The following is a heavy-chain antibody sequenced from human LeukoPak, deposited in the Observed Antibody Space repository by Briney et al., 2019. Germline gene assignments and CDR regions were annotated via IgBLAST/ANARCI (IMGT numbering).Heavy chain of an antibody. D-gene: IGHD3-3*01. V-gene: IGHV3-7*01. Sequence: GGSLRLSCAAPGFTFSSYWMSWVRQAPGKGREWGANTKQDGREKYYVDSVKGRFTISRDNAKNSLYLQMNSLRAEDTAVYYCARSGAPIDYWGQGTLVTVSS. CDR1: GFTFSSYW. J-gene: IGHJ4*02. CDR2: TKQDGREK. CDR3: ARSGAPIDY.